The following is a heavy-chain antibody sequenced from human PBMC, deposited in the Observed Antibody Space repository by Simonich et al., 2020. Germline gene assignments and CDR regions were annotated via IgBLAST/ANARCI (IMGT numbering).Heavy chain of an antibody. D-gene: IGHD1-26*01. V-gene: IGHV1-2*01. CDR1: GYTFTGYY. Sequence: VQLVQSGAAVKTPGASVKVSCKASGYTFTGYYMYWWRQAPGTGLEWRGWIKPNSGGTNYAQKLQGRVTSTRDTSISTAYMELSRLRSDDTAVDYGARGLLSGSYYAFDIWGQGTMVTVSS. J-gene: IGHJ3*02. CDR2: IKPNSGGT. CDR3: ARGLLSGSYYAFDI.